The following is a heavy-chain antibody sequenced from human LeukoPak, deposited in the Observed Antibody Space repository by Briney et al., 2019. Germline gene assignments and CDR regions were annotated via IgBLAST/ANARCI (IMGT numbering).Heavy chain of an antibody. CDR3: AKGPTDSCWEKLHD. CDR1: GFTVTTLA. Sequence: GGSLRLSCAASGFTVTTLAMTWVRQAPGKGLEWVSVIGESDGRTYYADSVKGRFTISRDESKNTLYLQMNSLRAEDTAVYYCAKGPTDSCWEKLHDWGQGTLVTVS. CDR2: IGESDGRT. D-gene: IGHD1-26*01. J-gene: IGHJ4*02. V-gene: IGHV3-23*01.